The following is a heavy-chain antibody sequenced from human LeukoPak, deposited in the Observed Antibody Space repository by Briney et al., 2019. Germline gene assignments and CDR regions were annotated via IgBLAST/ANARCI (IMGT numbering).Heavy chain of an antibody. J-gene: IGHJ6*03. D-gene: IGHD2-2*01. CDR3: ARENGRGSTSHYYYYMDV. CDR2: INHSGST. Sequence: KPSETLSLTCTVSGGSISSSSYYWGWIRQPPGKGLEWIGEINHSGSTNYNPSLKSRVTISVDTSKNQFSLKLSSVTAADTAVYYCARENGRGSTSHYYYYMDVWGKGTTVTVSS. CDR1: GGSISSSSYY. V-gene: IGHV4-39*07.